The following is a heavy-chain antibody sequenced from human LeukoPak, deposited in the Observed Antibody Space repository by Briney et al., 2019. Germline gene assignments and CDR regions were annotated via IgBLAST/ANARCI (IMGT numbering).Heavy chain of an antibody. J-gene: IGHJ4*02. V-gene: IGHV4-59*01. Sequence: PSETLSLTCTVAGCFISSFYWGWLRQAPGQGREWMGFIYFSGGTNYNPSLKSRVTISVDTSKDQFSLKLSSVTAADTAVYYCARESDAYSSSWGAHIRAFDYWGQGTLVTVSS. CDR1: GCFISSFY. CDR2: IYFSGGT. D-gene: IGHD6-13*01. CDR3: ARESDAYSSSWGAHIRAFDY.